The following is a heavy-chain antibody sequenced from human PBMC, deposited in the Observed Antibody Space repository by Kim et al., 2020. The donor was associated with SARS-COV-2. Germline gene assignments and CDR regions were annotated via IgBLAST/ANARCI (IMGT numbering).Heavy chain of an antibody. CDR1: GGSISSYY. D-gene: IGHD3-22*01. CDR2: IYYSGST. J-gene: IGHJ4*02. V-gene: IGHV4-59*01. Sequence: SETLSLTCTVSGGSISSYYWSWIRQPPGKGLEWIGYIYYSGSTNYNPSLKSRVTISVDTSKNQFCLKLSSVTAADTAVYYCAGVETDSSGYYYNYWGQGTLVTVSS. CDR3: AGVETDSSGYYYNY.